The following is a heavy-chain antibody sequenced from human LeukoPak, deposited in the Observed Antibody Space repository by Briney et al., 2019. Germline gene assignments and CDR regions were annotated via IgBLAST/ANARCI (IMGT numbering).Heavy chain of an antibody. CDR1: GGSFSGYY. J-gene: IGHJ3*02. V-gene: IGHV4-59*01. Sequence: SETLSLTCAVYGGSFSGYYWSWIRQPPGKGLEWIGYIYYSGSTNYNPSLKSRVTISVDTSKNQFSLKLSSVTAADTAVYYCAREGSSSSFGAFDIWGQGTMVTVSS. CDR3: AREGSSSSFGAFDI. D-gene: IGHD6-6*01. CDR2: IYYSGST.